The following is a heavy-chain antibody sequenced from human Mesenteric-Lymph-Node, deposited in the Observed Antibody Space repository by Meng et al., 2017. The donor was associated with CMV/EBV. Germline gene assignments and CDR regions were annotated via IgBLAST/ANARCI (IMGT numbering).Heavy chain of an antibody. CDR1: GFIFSNYG. CDR2: IRPDTSGD. V-gene: IGHV3-30*02. CDR3: AKTPGRWETLDF. D-gene: IGHD1-26*01. Sequence: GESLKISCTASGFIFSNYGMHWVRQAPGKGLEWVLFIRPDTSGDYYTDSVKGRFTISRDTSKNTLYLQMNSLRAEDMAVYYCAKTPGRWETLDFWGQGTLVTVSS. J-gene: IGHJ4*02.